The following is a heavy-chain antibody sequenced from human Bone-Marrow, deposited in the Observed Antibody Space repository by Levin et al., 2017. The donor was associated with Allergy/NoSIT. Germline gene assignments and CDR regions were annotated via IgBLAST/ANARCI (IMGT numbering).Heavy chain of an antibody. V-gene: IGHV3-30-3*01. CDR1: GFTFSSYA. J-gene: IGHJ4*02. CDR2: ISYDGSNK. Sequence: PGGSLRLSCAASGFTFSSYAMHWVRQAPGKGLEWVAVISYDGSNKYYADSVKGRFTISRDNSKNTLYLQMNSLRAEDTAVYYCARDRRRTGPLDYWGQGTLVTVSS. CDR3: ARDRRRTGPLDY.